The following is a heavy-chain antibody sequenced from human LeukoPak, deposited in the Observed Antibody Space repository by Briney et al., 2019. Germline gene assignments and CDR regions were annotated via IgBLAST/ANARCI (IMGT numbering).Heavy chain of an antibody. CDR2: ISNSGST. CDR3: AKSSGWYFDH. Sequence: PSETLSLTCTVSDGSISDYYWSWIRQPPGKGLEWIGYISNSGSTNYNPSLKSRVTISVDTSKNQFSLKLSSVTAADTAVYYCAKSSGWYFDHWGQGTLVIVPP. D-gene: IGHD6-19*01. CDR1: DGSISDYY. V-gene: IGHV4-59*08. J-gene: IGHJ4*02.